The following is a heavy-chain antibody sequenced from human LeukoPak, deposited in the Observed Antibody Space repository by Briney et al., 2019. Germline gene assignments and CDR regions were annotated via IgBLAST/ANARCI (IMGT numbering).Heavy chain of an antibody. D-gene: IGHD3-22*01. V-gene: IGHV3-74*01. CDR2: INSDGSST. CDR3: ASSDTYYYDSSGYYFY. Sequence: GGSLRLSCAASGFTFSSYSMNWVRQAPGKGLVWVSRINSDGSSTTYADSVKGRFTISRDNAKNTLYLQMNSLRAEDTAVYYCASSDTYYYDSSGYYFYWGQGTLVTVSS. CDR1: GFTFSSYS. J-gene: IGHJ4*02.